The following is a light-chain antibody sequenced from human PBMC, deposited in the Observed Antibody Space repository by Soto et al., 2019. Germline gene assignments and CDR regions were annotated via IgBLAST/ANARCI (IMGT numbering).Light chain of an antibody. Sequence: TVMTQSPATLSVSPGEGATLSCRASQSVSVNVAWYQQRPGQTPRLLIYGASTRANGIPIRFSGRGSGTEFTLTISSLQSDDCAVYYCQQYYNWPTFGQGTRLEIK. J-gene: IGKJ5*01. V-gene: IGKV3-15*01. CDR2: GAS. CDR1: QSVSVN. CDR3: QQYYNWPT.